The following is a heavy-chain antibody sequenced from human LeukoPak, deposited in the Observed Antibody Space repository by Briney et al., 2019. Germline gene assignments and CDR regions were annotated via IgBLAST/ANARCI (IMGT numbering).Heavy chain of an antibody. CDR3: AKDFEIGSIWYGHFDY. V-gene: IGHV3-21*04. Sequence: GGSLRLSCAASGFTFSSHNMNWVRQAPGKGLEWISFINFKSEDIRYADSVEGRFTISRDNAKNSLYLQMNSLRAEDTALYYCAKDFEIGSIWYGHFDYWGQGTLVTVSS. CDR2: INFKSEDI. J-gene: IGHJ4*02. D-gene: IGHD6-13*01. CDR1: GFTFSSHN.